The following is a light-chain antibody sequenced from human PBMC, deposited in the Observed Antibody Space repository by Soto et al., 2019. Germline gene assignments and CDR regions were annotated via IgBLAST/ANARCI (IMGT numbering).Light chain of an antibody. J-gene: IGLJ1*01. CDR1: SSDVGGYNY. V-gene: IGLV2-14*01. Sequence: QSALTQPASVSGSPGQSITISCTGTSSDVGGYNYVSWYQQHPGKAPKLMIYDVSNRPSGVSNRFSGSKSGNTASLTISGXXXXDXADYYCSSYTSSSTSLVFGTGTKLTVL. CDR2: DVS. CDR3: SSYTSSSTSLV.